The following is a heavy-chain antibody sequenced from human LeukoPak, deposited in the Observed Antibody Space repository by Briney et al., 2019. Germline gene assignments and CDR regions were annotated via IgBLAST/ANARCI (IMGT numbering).Heavy chain of an antibody. CDR2: ISSSGSTI. CDR1: GFTFSDYY. D-gene: IGHD2-2*02. CDR3: ARSGRAVPAAIRVDGFDI. V-gene: IGHV3-11*04. J-gene: IGHJ3*02. Sequence: GGSLRLSCAASGFTFSDYYMSWIRQAPGKGLEWVSYISSSGSTIYYADSVKGRFTISRDNAKNSLYLQMNSLRAEDTAVYYCARSGRAVPAAIRVDGFDIWGQGTMVTVSS.